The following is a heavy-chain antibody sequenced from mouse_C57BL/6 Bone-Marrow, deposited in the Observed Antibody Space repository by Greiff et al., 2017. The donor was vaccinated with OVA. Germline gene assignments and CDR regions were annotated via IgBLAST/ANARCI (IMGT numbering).Heavy chain of an antibody. CDR1: GFNIKDDY. J-gene: IGHJ4*01. D-gene: IGHD2-5*01. V-gene: IGHV14-4*01. CDR2: IDPENGDT. CDR3: TTDYSNNPYAMDY. Sequence: VQLQQSGAELVRPGASVKLSCTASGFNIKDDYMHWVKQRPEQGLEWIGWIDPENGDTEYASNFQGKATITADPSSNTAYLQLSSLTSEDTAVYYCTTDYSNNPYAMDYWGQGTSVTVSS.